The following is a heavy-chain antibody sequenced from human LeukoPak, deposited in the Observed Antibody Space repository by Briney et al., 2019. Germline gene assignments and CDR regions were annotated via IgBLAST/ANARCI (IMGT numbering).Heavy chain of an antibody. Sequence: ASVKVSCKASGYTFTSYDINWVRQATGQGLEWMGWMNPNSGNTGYAQKFQGRVTMTRNTSISTAYMELSSLRSEDTAVYYCARGPRITLIRGGQWYYYMDVWGKGTTVTISS. CDR3: ARGPRITLIRGGQWYYYMDV. CDR1: GYTFTSYD. CDR2: MNPNSGNT. V-gene: IGHV1-8*01. J-gene: IGHJ6*03. D-gene: IGHD3-10*01.